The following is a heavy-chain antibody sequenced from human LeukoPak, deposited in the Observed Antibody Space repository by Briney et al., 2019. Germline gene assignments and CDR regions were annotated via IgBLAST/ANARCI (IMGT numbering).Heavy chain of an antibody. CDR1: GFTFSSYA. V-gene: IGHV3-30-3*01. J-gene: IGHJ4*02. CDR2: ISYDGSNK. D-gene: IGHD4-17*01. Sequence: PGGSLRLSCAASGFTFSSYAMHWVRQAPGKGLEWVAVISYDGSNKYYADSVKGRFTISRDNSKNTLYLQMNSLRAEDTAVYYCARDPGYGDYFDYWGQGTLVTVSS. CDR3: ARDPGYGDYFDY.